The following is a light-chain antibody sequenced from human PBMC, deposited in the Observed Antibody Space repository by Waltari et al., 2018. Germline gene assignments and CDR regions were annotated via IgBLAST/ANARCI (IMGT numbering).Light chain of an antibody. J-gene: IGKJ1*01. V-gene: IGKV1-5*03. CDR1: QSIGDW. CDR2: KAS. CDR3: QQYNSNSWM. Sequence: DIQMTQSPPTLCASVGDRVTITCRASQSIGDWLAWYQQKPGKAPKPLIYKASSLQIGVSSRFSGSGSGTEFTLTISSLRPSDVATYYCQQYNSNSWMFGQGTKVEIK.